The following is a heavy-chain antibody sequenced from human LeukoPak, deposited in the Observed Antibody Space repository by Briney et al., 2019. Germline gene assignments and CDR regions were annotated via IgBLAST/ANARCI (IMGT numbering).Heavy chain of an antibody. D-gene: IGHD1-7*01. V-gene: IGHV4-59*08. CDR1: GGSISSYY. J-gene: IGHJ5*02. CDR3: ANFRTGTILVT. Sequence: PSETLSLTCTVSGGSISSYYWSWIRQPPGKGLEWIGYIYYSGSTNYNPSLKSRVTISVDTSKNQFSLKLSSVTAADTAVYYCANFRTGTILVTWGQGILVTVSS. CDR2: IYYSGST.